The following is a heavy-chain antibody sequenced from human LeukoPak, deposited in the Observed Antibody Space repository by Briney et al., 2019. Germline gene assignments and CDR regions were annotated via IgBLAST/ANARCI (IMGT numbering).Heavy chain of an antibody. V-gene: IGHV4-31*03. CDR1: GGSISSGGYY. D-gene: IGHD3-3*01. J-gene: IGHJ4*02. CDR3: ARTPVATYDFWSGYREAFDY. CDR2: IYYSGST. Sequence: PSETLSLTCTVSGGSISSGGYYWNWIRQHPGKGLEWIGYIYYSGSTYYNPSLKSRVTISVDTSKNQFSLKLSSVTAADTAVYYCARTPVATYDFWSGYREAFDYWGQGTLVTVSS.